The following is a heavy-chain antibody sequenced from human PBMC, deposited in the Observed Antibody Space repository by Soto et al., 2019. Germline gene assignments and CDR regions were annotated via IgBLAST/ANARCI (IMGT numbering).Heavy chain of an antibody. CDR3: GKVLVGATGHTDSDS. J-gene: IGHJ4*02. Sequence: PSETLSLTCTVSGGSIYRSGYYWGWIRQPPGRGLEWIGNIDYNGDTYSNPSLKSRVTISRDTSKNQFSLKLTSVTAADTALYYCGKVLVGATGHTDSDSWGPGTLVTVSS. V-gene: IGHV4-39*01. CDR2: IDYNGDT. D-gene: IGHD2-15*01. CDR1: GGSIYRSGYY.